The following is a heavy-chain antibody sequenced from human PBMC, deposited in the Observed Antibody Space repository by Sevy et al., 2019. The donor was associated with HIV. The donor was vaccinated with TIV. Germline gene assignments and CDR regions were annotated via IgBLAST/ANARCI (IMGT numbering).Heavy chain of an antibody. D-gene: IGHD1-26*01. V-gene: IGHV4-59*01. CDR2: MYYSGST. J-gene: IGHJ4*02. Sequence: SETLSLTCSVSGGSMNLYFWSWIRQPPGKGLEWIGYMYYSGSTNYNPSLKSRVTILGDMSKNQFSLTMRSGTAADTAVYYCARESIGAIGDFDSWGQGALVTVSS. CDR1: GGSMNLYF. CDR3: ARESIGAIGDFDS.